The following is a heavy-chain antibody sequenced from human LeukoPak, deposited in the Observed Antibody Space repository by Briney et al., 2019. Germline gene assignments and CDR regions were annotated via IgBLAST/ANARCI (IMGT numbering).Heavy chain of an antibody. CDR2: MNPNSGNT. V-gene: IGHV1-8*02. D-gene: IGHD2-15*01. J-gene: IGHJ4*02. CDR1: GYTFSSYD. Sequence: ASVKVSCKASGYTFSSYDINWVRQATGQGLEWMGWMNPNSGNTAYAQKFQGRVTMSRDTSISTAYMELSSLRSEDTAVYYCAKDGVGGCSGGSCYASYWAFDYWGQGTLVTVSS. CDR3: AKDGVGGCSGGSCYASYWAFDY.